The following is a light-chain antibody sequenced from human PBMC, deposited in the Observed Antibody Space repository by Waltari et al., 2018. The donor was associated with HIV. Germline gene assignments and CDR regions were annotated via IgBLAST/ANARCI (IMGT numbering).Light chain of an antibody. CDR3: SSYTSSFTLL. Sequence: QSALTQPASVSGSPGQSITISCTGTSSDVGGYNYVCWYQQHPGKAPKVMIYDVSNRPSGVSNRFSGSKSGNTASLTISGLQAEDEADYYCSSYTSSFTLLFGGGTKLTVL. CDR2: DVS. CDR1: SSDVGGYNY. J-gene: IGLJ2*01. V-gene: IGLV2-14*01.